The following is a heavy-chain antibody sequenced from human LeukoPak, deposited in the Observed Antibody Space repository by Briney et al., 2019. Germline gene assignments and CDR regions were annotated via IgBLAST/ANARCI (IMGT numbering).Heavy chain of an antibody. CDR1: GFTFSSYA. CDR2: VSGSGDT. Sequence: GGSLRLSCAASGFTFSSYAMTWVRQAPGKGLEWVSAVSGSGDTYYADSVKGRFTISRDNSKNSLYLQLNSLRAEDTAVYYCAKDKAGSTAYFFDYWGQGTLVTVCS. J-gene: IGHJ4*02. CDR3: AKDKAGSTAYFFDY. D-gene: IGHD6-13*01. V-gene: IGHV3-23*01.